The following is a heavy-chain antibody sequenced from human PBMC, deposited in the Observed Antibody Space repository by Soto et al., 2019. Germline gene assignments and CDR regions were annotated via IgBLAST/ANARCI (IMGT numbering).Heavy chain of an antibody. Sequence: SHTMSLTCAISGDRVSSNSAAWNWIRQSPSRGIEWLGRTYYRSKWYNDYAVSVKSRITINPDTSKNQFSLQLNSVTPEDTAVYYWSRVIEGRGTMVRGVIRPFDRWGQGTLGTVSS. CDR2: TYYRSKWYN. J-gene: IGHJ5*02. CDR1: GDRVSSNSAA. D-gene: IGHD3-10*01. V-gene: IGHV6-1*01. CDR3: SRVIEGRGTMVRGVIRPFDR.